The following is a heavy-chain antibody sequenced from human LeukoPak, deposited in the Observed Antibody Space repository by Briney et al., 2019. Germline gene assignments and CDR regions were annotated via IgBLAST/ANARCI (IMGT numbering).Heavy chain of an antibody. D-gene: IGHD1-26*01. CDR3: AIDAWEQPLDAFDI. V-gene: IGHV3-48*02. CDR2: ISTDSSSI. Sequence: GGSLRLSCTASGFTFSTYNMNWVRQAPGKGLEWVSYISTDSSSIYYADSVQGRFTISTDNAKNSLYLQMNSLRDEDTAVYYCAIDAWEQPLDAFDIWGQGTMVTVSS. J-gene: IGHJ3*02. CDR1: GFTFSTYN.